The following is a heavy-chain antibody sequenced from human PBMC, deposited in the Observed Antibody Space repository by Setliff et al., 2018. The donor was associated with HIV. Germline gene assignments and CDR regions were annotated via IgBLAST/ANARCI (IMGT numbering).Heavy chain of an antibody. CDR2: IYTSRGT. CDR1: GGSISGYH. Sequence: SETLSLTCTVSGGSISGYHWSWLRQTPGKGLEWIGYIYTSRGTNYNHSLRTRVIISVDTSNLFSLKLCSVSAADAAVYYCARSPSYSSSWEYHFDYWCQGILVTVSS. D-gene: IGHD6-13*01. J-gene: IGHJ4*02. CDR3: ARSPSYSSSWEYHFDY. V-gene: IGHV4-4*09.